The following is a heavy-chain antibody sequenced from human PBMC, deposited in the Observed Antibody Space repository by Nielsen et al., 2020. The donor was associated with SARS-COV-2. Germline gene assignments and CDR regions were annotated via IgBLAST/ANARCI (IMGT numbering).Heavy chain of an antibody. CDR2: IKQDGSEK. CDR1: GFTFSSYW. CDR3: ARDRYFDLYYYNGMDV. D-gene: IGHD3-9*01. V-gene: IGHV3-7*01. J-gene: IGHJ6*02. Sequence: GESLKISCAASGFTFSSYWMSWVRQAPGKGLEWVANIKQDGSEKYYVDPVKGRFTISRDNAKNSLYLQMNSLRAEDTAVYYCARDRYFDLYYYNGMDVWGQGTTVTVSS.